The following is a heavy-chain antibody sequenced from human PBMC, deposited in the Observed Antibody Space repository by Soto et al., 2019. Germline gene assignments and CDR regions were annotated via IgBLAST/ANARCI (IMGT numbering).Heavy chain of an antibody. CDR3: TPNSYDY. V-gene: IGHV3-49*04. Sequence: GGSLRLSCTASGFTFGDYAMSWVRQTPGKGLEWVGFIRSKTYGGTTEYAASVKGRFTISRDDSKSIAYLQMNSLKTEDTAVYYCTPNSYDYWGQGTLVTVSS. CDR2: IRSKTYGGTT. D-gene: IGHD3-10*01. CDR1: GFTFGDYA. J-gene: IGHJ4*02.